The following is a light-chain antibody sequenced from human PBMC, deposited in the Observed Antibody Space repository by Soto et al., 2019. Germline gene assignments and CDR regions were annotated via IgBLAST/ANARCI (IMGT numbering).Light chain of an antibody. J-gene: IGKJ3*01. Sequence: EIVLTQSPGTLSLSPGERATLSCRASQSVNSNSLAWYQQQSGQPPRLIIYGASSRATGIPDRFSGSGSGTDFTLTINRLEPEDFAVYYCQQDGSSPLFTFGPGTKVDIK. CDR2: GAS. V-gene: IGKV3-20*01. CDR1: QSVNSNS. CDR3: QQDGSSPLFT.